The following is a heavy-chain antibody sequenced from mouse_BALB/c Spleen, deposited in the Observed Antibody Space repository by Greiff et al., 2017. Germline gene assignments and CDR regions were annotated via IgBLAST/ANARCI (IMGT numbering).Heavy chain of an antibody. CDR1: GYSITSDYA. CDR3: ARRDDYLFAY. J-gene: IGHJ3*01. V-gene: IGHV3-2*02. D-gene: IGHD2-4*01. CDR2: ISYSGST. Sequence: EVQLQESGPGLVKPSQSLSLTCTVTGYSITSDYAWNWIRQFPGNKLEWMGYISYSGSTSYNPSLKSRISITRDTSKNQFFLQLNSVTTEDTATYYCARRDDYLFAYWGQGTLVTVSA.